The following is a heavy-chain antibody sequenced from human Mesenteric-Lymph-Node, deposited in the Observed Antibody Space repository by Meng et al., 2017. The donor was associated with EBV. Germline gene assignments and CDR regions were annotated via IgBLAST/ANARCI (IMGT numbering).Heavy chain of an antibody. Sequence: VVKPTRSLHSHGAAFGDIVTSNIAPWNGIRLSPSRGLEWLGRTYYRSKWYNDIAVSVKSRITINPDTSKNQLSLQLKSVTPEDTAVYYCAIDGPYGSGSYFDYWGQGTLVTVSS. CDR3: AIDGPYGSGSYFDY. CDR1: GDIVTSNIAP. V-gene: IGHV6-1*01. CDR2: TYYRSKWYN. D-gene: IGHD3-10*01. J-gene: IGHJ4*02.